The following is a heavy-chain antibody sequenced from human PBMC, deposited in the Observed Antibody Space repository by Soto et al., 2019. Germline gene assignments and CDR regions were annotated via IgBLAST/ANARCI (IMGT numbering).Heavy chain of an antibody. D-gene: IGHD3-16*01. CDR2: IYYSGST. V-gene: IGHV4-59*08. J-gene: IGHJ6*02. CDR3: ARFWGSGTDV. Sequence: PSETLSLTCTVSGGSISSYYLSWIRQPPGKGLEWIGYIYYSGSTNYNPSLKSRVTISVDTSKNQFSLKLSSVTAADTAVYYCARFWGSGTDVWGQGTTVTVSS. CDR1: GGSISSYY.